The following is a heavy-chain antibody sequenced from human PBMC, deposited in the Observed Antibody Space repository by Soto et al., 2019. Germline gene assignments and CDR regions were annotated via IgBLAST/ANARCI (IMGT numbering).Heavy chain of an antibody. Sequence: SETLSLTCTVSGGSISSYYWSWIRQPPGKGLEWIGYIYYSGSTNYNPSLKSRVTISVDTSKNQFSLKLSSVTAADTAVYYCAGLHAIVVVPAATRRGYYYGMDVWGQGTTVTVSS. J-gene: IGHJ6*02. V-gene: IGHV4-59*01. D-gene: IGHD2-2*01. CDR3: AGLHAIVVVPAATRRGYYYGMDV. CDR1: GGSISSYY. CDR2: IYYSGST.